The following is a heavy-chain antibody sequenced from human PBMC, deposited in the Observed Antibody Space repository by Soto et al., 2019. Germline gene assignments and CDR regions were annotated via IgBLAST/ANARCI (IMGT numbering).Heavy chain of an antibody. CDR2: VYNRGNT. D-gene: IGHD2-15*01. J-gene: IGHJ4*02. V-gene: IGHV4-61*08. CDR3: ARSWGGDGYSH. CDR1: GDSLNSGAYY. Sequence: QVQLQESGPGLVKPSETLSLTCNVSGDSLNSGAYYWGWIRQPAGKGLEWIGHVYNRGNTHYNPSLKSRVTISLDTSRNQFSLKLTSVSNVDTGVYFCARSWGGDGYSHWGQGILVTVSS.